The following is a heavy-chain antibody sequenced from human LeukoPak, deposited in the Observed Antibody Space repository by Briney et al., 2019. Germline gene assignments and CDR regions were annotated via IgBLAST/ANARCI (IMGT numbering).Heavy chain of an antibody. V-gene: IGHV4-34*01. Sequence: SETLSLTCAVYGGSFSGYYWSWIRQPPGKGLEWIGEINHSGSTNYNPSLKSQVTISVDTSKNQFSLKLSSVTAADTAVYYCARHLSPGYCSGGSCSQFDYWGQGTLVTVSS. D-gene: IGHD2-15*01. CDR1: GGSFSGYY. J-gene: IGHJ4*02. CDR2: INHSGST. CDR3: ARHLSPGYCSGGSCSQFDY.